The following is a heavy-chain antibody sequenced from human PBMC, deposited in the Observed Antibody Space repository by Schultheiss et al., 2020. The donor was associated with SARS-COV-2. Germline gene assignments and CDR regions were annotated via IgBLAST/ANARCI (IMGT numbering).Heavy chain of an antibody. J-gene: IGHJ4*02. V-gene: IGHV4-31*03. CDR3: ARQEWLVPPGVDY. D-gene: IGHD6-19*01. CDR2: ISYSGRT. CDR1: GGAVNTGGYY. Sequence: SETLSLTCSVSGGAVNTGGYYWSWIRQHPGKGLEWIGYISYSGRTFHNPSLKSRVTISVDTSKNQFSLRLTSVTAADTAVYYCARQEWLVPPGVDYWGQGTLVTVSS.